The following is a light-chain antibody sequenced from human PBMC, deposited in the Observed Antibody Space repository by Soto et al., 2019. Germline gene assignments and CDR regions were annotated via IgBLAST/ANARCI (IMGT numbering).Light chain of an antibody. CDR2: EVS. Sequence: QSALTQPASVSGSPGQSITISCTGTSSDVGGYNYVSWYQQHPGKAPKLMIYEVSKRPSGVPDRFSGSKSGNTASLTVSGLQAEDEADYYCSSYAGSNLYVFGTVTKVTVL. CDR3: SSYAGSNLYV. CDR1: SSDVGGYNY. V-gene: IGLV2-8*01. J-gene: IGLJ1*01.